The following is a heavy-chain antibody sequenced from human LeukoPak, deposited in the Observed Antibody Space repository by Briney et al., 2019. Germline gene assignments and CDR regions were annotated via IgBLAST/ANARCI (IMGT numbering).Heavy chain of an antibody. Sequence: KPSETLSLTCTVSGGSISSHYWSWIRQPPGKGLEWIGYIYYSGSTNYNPSLKSRVTISVDTSKNQFSLKLSSVTAADTAVYYCARWPTPYYYDSSGYYYSGAFDIWGQGTMVTVSS. J-gene: IGHJ3*02. V-gene: IGHV4-59*11. CDR2: IYYSGST. CDR1: GGSISSHY. D-gene: IGHD3-22*01. CDR3: ARWPTPYYYDSSGYYYSGAFDI.